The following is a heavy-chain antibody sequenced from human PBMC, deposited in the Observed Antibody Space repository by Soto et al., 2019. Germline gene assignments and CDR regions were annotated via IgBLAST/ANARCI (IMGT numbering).Heavy chain of an antibody. CDR1: GGTFSSYA. CDR2: IIPIFGTA. V-gene: IGHV1-69*13. CDR3: ARTVATIRHPFYYFDY. Sequence: GASVKVSCKASGGTFSSYAISWVRQAPGQGLEWMGGIIPIFGTANYAQKFQGRVTITADESTSTAYMELSSLRSEDTAVYYCARTVATIRHPFYYFDYWGQGTLVTVSS. D-gene: IGHD5-12*01. J-gene: IGHJ4*02.